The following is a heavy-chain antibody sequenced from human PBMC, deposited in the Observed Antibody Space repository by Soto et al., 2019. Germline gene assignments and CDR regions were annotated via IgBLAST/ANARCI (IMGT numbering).Heavy chain of an antibody. CDR3: ARVPDLDYCSRTSCLYYFDY. V-gene: IGHV3-30*12. CDR1: GFTDTSYG. D-gene: IGHD2-2*01. Sequence: SLRLSCAASGFTDTSYGMRWVRQAPGKGLGWVATISNAGKSTYYADSVKGRFTISRDNSRNSLYLQVNSLRAEDTAVYYCARVPDLDYCSRTSCLYYFDYWGQGALVTVSS. CDR2: ISNAGKST. J-gene: IGHJ4*02.